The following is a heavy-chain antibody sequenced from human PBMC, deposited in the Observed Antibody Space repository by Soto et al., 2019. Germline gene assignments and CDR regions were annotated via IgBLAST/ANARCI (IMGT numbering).Heavy chain of an antibody. Sequence: ASVKVSCKASGYTFTGYYMHWVRQAPGQGLEWMGWINPNSGGTNYAQKFQGWVTMTRDTSISTAYMELSRLRSDDTAVYYCARGVPDYGDPLFDYWGQGTLVTVSS. D-gene: IGHD4-17*01. V-gene: IGHV1-2*04. CDR2: INPNSGGT. J-gene: IGHJ4*02. CDR1: GYTFTGYY. CDR3: ARGVPDYGDPLFDY.